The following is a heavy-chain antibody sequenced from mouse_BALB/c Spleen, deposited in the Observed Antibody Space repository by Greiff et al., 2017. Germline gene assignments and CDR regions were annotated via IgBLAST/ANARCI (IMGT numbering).Heavy chain of an antibody. CDR3: ARSGGPYYFDY. D-gene: IGHD3-1*01. Sequence: VQLQQSGAELVRPGSSVKISCKASGYAFSSYWMNWVKQRPGQGLEWIGQIYPGDGDTNYNGKFKGKATLTADKSSSTAYMQLSSLTSEDSAVYFCARSGGPYYFDYWGQGTTLTVSS. J-gene: IGHJ2*01. V-gene: IGHV1-80*01. CDR1: GYAFSSYW. CDR2: IYPGDGDT.